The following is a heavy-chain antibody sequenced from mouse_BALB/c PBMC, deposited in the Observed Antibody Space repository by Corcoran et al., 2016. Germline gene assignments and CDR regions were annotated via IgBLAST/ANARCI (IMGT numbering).Heavy chain of an antibody. J-gene: IGHJ2*01. CDR1: GYTFTNYG. CDR3: ARLGYDYAYFDC. V-gene: IGHV9-3-1*01. D-gene: IGHD2-4*01. CDR2: INTYTGEP. Sequence: QIQLVQSGPELKKPGETVKISCKASGYTFTNYGMNWVKQAPGKGLKWMGWINTYTGEPTYADDFKGRFAFSLETSASTAYLQINNLKNEDTATYFCARLGYDYAYFDCWGQGTTLTVSS.